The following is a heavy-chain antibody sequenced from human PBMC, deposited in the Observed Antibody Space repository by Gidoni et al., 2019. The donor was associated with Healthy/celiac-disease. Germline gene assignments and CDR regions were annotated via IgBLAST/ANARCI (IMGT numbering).Heavy chain of an antibody. CDR2: ISSSSSYI. D-gene: IGHD6-19*01. CDR3: ARVGSGWYEDY. Sequence: EVQLVESGGGLVKPGGSLRLSCHASGFTCSSYSMDGARQAPGKGLEWVSAISSSSSYIYYADSVKGRFTISRDNAKNSLYLQMNGLRAEDTAVYYCARVGSGWYEDYWGQGTLVTVSS. CDR1: GFTCSSYS. J-gene: IGHJ4*02. V-gene: IGHV3-21*01.